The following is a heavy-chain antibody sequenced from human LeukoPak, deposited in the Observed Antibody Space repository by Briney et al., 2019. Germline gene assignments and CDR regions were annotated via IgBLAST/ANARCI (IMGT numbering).Heavy chain of an antibody. Sequence: GGSLRLSCAASGFTFDDYAMHWVRQAPGKGLEWVSGINWNSGNIDYADSVKGRFTISRDNAKNSLYLQMNSLSAEDMALYYCAKAHPEYSSSSPYFDDWGQGTLVTVSS. V-gene: IGHV3-9*03. CDR2: INWNSGNI. D-gene: IGHD6-6*01. CDR1: GFTFDDYA. CDR3: AKAHPEYSSSSPYFDD. J-gene: IGHJ4*02.